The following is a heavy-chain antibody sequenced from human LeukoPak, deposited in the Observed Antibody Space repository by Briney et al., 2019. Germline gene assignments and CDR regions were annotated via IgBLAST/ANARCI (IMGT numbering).Heavy chain of an antibody. CDR2: IYYSGST. Sequence: TSETLSLTCTVSGGSISSGSYYWGWIRQPPGKGLEWIGSIYYSGSTYYNPSLKSRVTISVDTSKNQFSLKLSSVTAADTAVYYCARGSLLGHYDSSGYSGLDYWGQGTLVTVSS. D-gene: IGHD3-22*01. CDR3: ARGSLLGHYDSSGYSGLDY. CDR1: GGSISSGSYY. V-gene: IGHV4-39*07. J-gene: IGHJ4*02.